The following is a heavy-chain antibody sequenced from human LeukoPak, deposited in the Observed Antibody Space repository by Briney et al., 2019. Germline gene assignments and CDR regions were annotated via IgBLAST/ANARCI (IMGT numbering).Heavy chain of an antibody. J-gene: IGHJ3*02. CDR1: GGSISSYY. CDR2: IYYSGST. D-gene: IGHD6-19*01. Sequence: PSETLSLTCTVSGGSISSYYWSWIRQPPGKGLEWIGYIYYSGSTNYNPSLKSRVTISVDTSKNQFSLKLSSVTAADTAVYYCARGEQWLVYAFDIWGQGTMVTVSS. V-gene: IGHV4-59*01. CDR3: ARGEQWLVYAFDI.